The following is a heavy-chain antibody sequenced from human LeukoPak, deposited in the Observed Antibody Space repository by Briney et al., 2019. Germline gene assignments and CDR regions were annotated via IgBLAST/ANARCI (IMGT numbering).Heavy chain of an antibody. J-gene: IGHJ4*02. CDR1: RLTFSSYS. D-gene: IGHD2-2*01. CDR3: ARGAGDCSSTSCYFLFDY. Sequence: GGSLRLSCAASRLTFSSYSMNWVRQAPGKGLEWVSSISSSSSYIYYADSVKGRFTISRDNAKNSLYLQMNSLRAEDTALYYCARGAGDCSSTSCYFLFDYWAREPWSPSPQ. V-gene: IGHV3-21*04. CDR2: ISSSSSYI.